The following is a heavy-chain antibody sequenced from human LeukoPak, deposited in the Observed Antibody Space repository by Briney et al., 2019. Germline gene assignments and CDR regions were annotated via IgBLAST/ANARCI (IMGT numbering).Heavy chain of an antibody. Sequence: GGSLRLSCAAAGFTSSSYGTRWIRQAPEKGLEWVAVVSYDGSNKYYADSGKGRITISRDNSKNTLYLQMISLRAEDTAVYYCAKEETTGAVTPDFGPNDYWGQGTLVTVSS. CDR2: VSYDGSNK. D-gene: IGHD4-17*01. V-gene: IGHV3-30*18. CDR1: GFTSSSYG. J-gene: IGHJ4*02. CDR3: AKEETTGAVTPDFGPNDY.